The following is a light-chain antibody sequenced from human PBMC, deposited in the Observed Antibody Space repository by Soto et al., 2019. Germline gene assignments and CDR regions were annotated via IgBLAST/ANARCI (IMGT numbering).Light chain of an antibody. V-gene: IGKV3-20*01. Sequence: EIVLTQSPGTLSLSPGERATLSCRASQSVRSNYLAWYQQKPGQAPRLLIYGVSSRATGIPDRFSGSGSVTDFTLTISRLEPEDFVVDYCQQDGSSPYTFGQGTNLDIK. CDR3: QQDGSSPYT. CDR2: GVS. CDR1: QSVRSNY. J-gene: IGKJ2*01.